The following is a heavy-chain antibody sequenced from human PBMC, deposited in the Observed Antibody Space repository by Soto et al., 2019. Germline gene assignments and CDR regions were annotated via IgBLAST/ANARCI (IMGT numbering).Heavy chain of an antibody. V-gene: IGHV1-8*02. D-gene: IGHD6-13*01. CDR1: GYTFINFD. CDR2: INPGSGKT. Sequence: QVQLVQSGAEVKEPGASVRVSCKASGYTFINFDISWVRQAAGQGLEWLGWINPGSGKTGYASKFQGRVAMTRDASTGTSQLELSRLTSDDTAVYYCARMASAGTLNWFDPWGQGTLVTVSS. J-gene: IGHJ5*02. CDR3: ARMASAGTLNWFDP.